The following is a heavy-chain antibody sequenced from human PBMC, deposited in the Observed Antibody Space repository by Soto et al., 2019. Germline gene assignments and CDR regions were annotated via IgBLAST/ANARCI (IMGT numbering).Heavy chain of an antibody. Sequence: ASVKVSCKVFGYTFSTYGLRWVRQAPGQGLEWMGWVSLSHGNTYYAPGFQGRVTMTTDTSTNTAYMSLRSLRSDDTAIYYCVRGGILEANQTDYYYGLDVWG. CDR3: VRGGILEANQTDYYYGLDV. CDR2: VSLSHGNT. J-gene: IGHJ6*02. V-gene: IGHV1-18*01. CDR1: GYTFSTYG. D-gene: IGHD1-1*01.